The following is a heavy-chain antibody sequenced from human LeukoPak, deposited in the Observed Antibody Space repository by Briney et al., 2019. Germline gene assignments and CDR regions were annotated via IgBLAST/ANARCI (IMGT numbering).Heavy chain of an antibody. J-gene: IGHJ4*02. CDR3: ARVMITFGGVITGFDY. CDR2: IIPIFGTA. Sequence: SVKVSCKASGGTFSSYAISWVRQAPGQGPEWMGGIIPIFGTANYAQKFQGRVTITADESTSTAYMELSSLRSEDTAVYYCARVMITFGGVITGFDYWGQGTLVTVSS. CDR1: GGTFSSYA. V-gene: IGHV1-69*01. D-gene: IGHD3-16*01.